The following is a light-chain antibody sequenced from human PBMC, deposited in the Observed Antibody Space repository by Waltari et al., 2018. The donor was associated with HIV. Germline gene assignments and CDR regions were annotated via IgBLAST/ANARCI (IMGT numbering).Light chain of an antibody. CDR3: QQYGSSPRT. Sequence: PGERATLSCRASQSVSSSYLAWYQQKPGQAPRLLIYGASSRATGIPDRFSGSGSGTDFTLTISRLEPEDFVVYYCQQYGSSPRTFGQGTKVEIK. CDR2: GAS. V-gene: IGKV3-20*01. J-gene: IGKJ1*01. CDR1: QSVSSSY.